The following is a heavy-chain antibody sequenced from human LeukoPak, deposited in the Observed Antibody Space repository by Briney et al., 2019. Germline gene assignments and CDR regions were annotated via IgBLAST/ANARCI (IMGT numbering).Heavy chain of an antibody. J-gene: IGHJ4*02. CDR2: INQDGSEK. CDR1: GFTFSSYW. D-gene: IGHD6-13*01. V-gene: IGHV3-7*01. CDR3: AGESSAAYFDY. Sequence: GGSLRLSCATSGFTFSSYWMSWVRQAPGKGLEWVAYINQDGSEKNYADSVKGRFTVSRDNAKNSLYLQMNSLRAEDTAVYYCAGESSAAYFDYWGQGTLVTVSS.